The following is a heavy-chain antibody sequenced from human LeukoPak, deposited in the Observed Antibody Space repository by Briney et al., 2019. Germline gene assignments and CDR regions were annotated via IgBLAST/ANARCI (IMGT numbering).Heavy chain of an antibody. J-gene: IGHJ6*02. CDR1: GFTFSSYA. CDR3: AKGSQLLLDGLDV. Sequence: GRSLRLSCAASGFTFSSYAMHWVRQAPGKGLEWVSVISGSGGSTYYADSVKGRFTISRDNSKNTLYLQMNSLRAEDTAVYYCAKGSQLLLDGLDVWGQGTTVTVSS. V-gene: IGHV3-23*01. CDR2: ISGSGGST. D-gene: IGHD2-2*01.